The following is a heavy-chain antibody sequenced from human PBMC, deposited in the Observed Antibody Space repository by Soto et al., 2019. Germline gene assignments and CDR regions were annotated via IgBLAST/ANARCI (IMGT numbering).Heavy chain of an antibody. Sequence: SETLSLTCVVSGGSISSTNWWTWVRQPPGKRLEWIGEIYHNGSPTYSPSLRGRATISVDKSNNQFSLRLRSVTAADTAVYYCARDGDGYNDWGQGTLVTVSS. D-gene: IGHD5-12*01. J-gene: IGHJ4*02. V-gene: IGHV4-4*02. CDR3: ARDGDGYND. CDR1: GGSISSTNW. CDR2: IYHNGSP.